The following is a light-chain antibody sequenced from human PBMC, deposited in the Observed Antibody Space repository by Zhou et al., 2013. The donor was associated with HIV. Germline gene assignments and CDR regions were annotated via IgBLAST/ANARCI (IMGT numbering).Light chain of an antibody. CDR2: KAS. V-gene: IGKV1-5*03. CDR3: QQYGSSPWT. J-gene: IGKJ1*01. CDR1: QSISNW. Sequence: DIQMTQSPSTLSASVGDRVTITCRASQSISNWLAWYQQKPGKAPKLLIYKASTLESGVPSRFSGSGSGTEFTLTISSLQPDDFAVYYCQQYGSSPWTFGQGTKVEIK.